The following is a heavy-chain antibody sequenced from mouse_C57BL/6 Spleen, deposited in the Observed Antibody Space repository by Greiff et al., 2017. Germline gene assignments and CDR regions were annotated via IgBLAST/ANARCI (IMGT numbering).Heavy chain of an antibody. J-gene: IGHJ4*01. CDR1: GYTFTSYW. CDR3: ARERGTTAGDY. Sequence: QVQLQQPGAELLKPGASVKMSCKASGYTFTSYWITWVKQRPGQGLEWIGDIYPGSGSTNYNEKFKSKATLTVDTSSSTAYMQLSSLTSEDSAVYYCARERGTTAGDYWGQGTSVTVSS. V-gene: IGHV1-55*01. CDR2: IYPGSGST. D-gene: IGHD1-2*01.